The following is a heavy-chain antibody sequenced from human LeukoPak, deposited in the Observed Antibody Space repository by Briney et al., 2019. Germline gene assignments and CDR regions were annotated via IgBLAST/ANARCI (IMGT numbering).Heavy chain of an antibody. J-gene: IGHJ4*02. Sequence: SETLSLTCSVSGGSLSSSNYYWGCIRQPPGKGLEWIGSLFYTGSTYYNPSLKSRVTISVDTSKNQFSLNLSSVTGADTAIYYCASGSYSSGWHPYFDSWGQGTLVTVSS. CDR1: GGSLSSSNYY. V-gene: IGHV4-39*01. CDR3: ASGSYSSGWHPYFDS. CDR2: LFYTGST. D-gene: IGHD6-19*01.